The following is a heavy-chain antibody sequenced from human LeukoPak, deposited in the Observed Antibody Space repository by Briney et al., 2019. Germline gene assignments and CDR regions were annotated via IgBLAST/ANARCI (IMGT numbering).Heavy chain of an antibody. J-gene: IGHJ4*02. CDR1: GFTFSIYA. D-gene: IGHD6-19*01. Sequence: PGRSLRLSCAASGFTFSIYAMHWVRQAPGKGLEWVAVISFDGSDKYYADSVKGRFTISRDNSKNTLYLQMNSLRAEDTAVYYCAKDISSGWPYCFDYWGQGTLVTVSS. V-gene: IGHV3-30*04. CDR2: ISFDGSDK. CDR3: AKDISSGWPYCFDY.